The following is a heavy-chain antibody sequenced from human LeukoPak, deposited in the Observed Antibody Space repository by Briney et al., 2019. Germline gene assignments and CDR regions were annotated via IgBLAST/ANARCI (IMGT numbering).Heavy chain of an antibody. D-gene: IGHD3-22*01. V-gene: IGHV4-39*01. CDR3: ARHYYDSSGYSDY. CDR1: GGSISSSSYY. Sequence: SETLSLTCTASGGSISSSSYYWGWIRQPPGKGLEWIGSIYYSGSTYYNPSLKSRVTISVDTSKNQFSLKLSSVTAADTAVYYCARHYYDSSGYSDYWGQGTLVTVSS. J-gene: IGHJ4*02. CDR2: IYYSGST.